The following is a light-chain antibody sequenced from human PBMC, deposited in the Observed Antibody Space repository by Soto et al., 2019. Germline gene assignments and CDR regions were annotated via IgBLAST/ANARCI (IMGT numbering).Light chain of an antibody. CDR3: QPSYSTPLYT. Sequence: DIQMTQAPSSLSASVGDRDTITCRASQRISSNLNRDHQKTGKDPELLIYAASSLQSGVPSRFSGSGSGTDFTLTISSLQPEDFATYYCQPSYSTPLYTFGQGTKLEIK. V-gene: IGKV1-39*01. J-gene: IGKJ2*01. CDR2: AAS. CDR1: QRISSN.